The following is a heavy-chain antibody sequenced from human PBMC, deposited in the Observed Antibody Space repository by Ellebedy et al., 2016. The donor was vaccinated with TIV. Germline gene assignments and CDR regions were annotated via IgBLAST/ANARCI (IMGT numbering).Heavy chain of an antibody. Sequence: ASVKVSCKTSGYSFTSYNMHWVRRAPGQGLEWMGVINPSFDATTYAQKFQGRVTMTTDTSTTTAYMELRSLRSDDTAVYYCAREGVGGYSYGSFDYWGQGTLVTVSS. CDR2: INPSFDAT. V-gene: IGHV1-46*01. D-gene: IGHD5-18*01. CDR3: AREGVGGYSYGSFDY. J-gene: IGHJ4*02. CDR1: GYSFTSYN.